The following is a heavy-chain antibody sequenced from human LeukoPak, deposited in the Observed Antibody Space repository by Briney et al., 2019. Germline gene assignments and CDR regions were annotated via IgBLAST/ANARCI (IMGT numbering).Heavy chain of an antibody. V-gene: IGHV3-30-3*01. D-gene: IGHD6-19*01. CDR1: GFIFNDYP. J-gene: IGHJ4*02. CDR3: ARDTIAVAGDLDY. CDR2: VSYDGINK. Sequence: GGSLRLSCAASGFIFNDYPIHWVRQGPGKGLEWVAVVSYDGINKIYGDSVKGRFTISRDDSKNTVYLQMNNLRGEDTAVYYCARDTIAVAGDLDYWGQGTLVTVSS.